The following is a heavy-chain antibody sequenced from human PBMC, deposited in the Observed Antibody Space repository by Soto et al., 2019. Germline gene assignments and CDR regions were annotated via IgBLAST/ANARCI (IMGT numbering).Heavy chain of an antibody. CDR2: ISYDGSNK. V-gene: IGHV3-30-3*01. J-gene: IGHJ6*02. CDR3: ARELLQGTYSSSWRYYYYGMDV. Sequence: GGSLRLSCAASGFTFSSYAMHWVRQAPGKGLEWVAVISYDGSNKYYADSVKGRFTISRDNSKNTLYLQMNSLRAEDTAVYYCARELLQGTYSSSWRYYYYGMDVWGQGTTVTVS. CDR1: GFTFSSYA. D-gene: IGHD6-13*01.